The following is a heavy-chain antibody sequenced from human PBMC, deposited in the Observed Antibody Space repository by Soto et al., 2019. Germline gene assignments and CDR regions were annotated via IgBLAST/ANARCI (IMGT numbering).Heavy chain of an antibody. D-gene: IGHD3-22*01. V-gene: IGHV4-61*01. CDR2: IYYSGST. CDR1: GGSVSSGSYY. CDR3: ARTYYYDSSGYFRGSWFDP. J-gene: IGHJ5*02. Sequence: SETLSLTCTVSGGSVSSGSYYWIWIRHPPGKGLEWIGYIYYSGSTNYNPSLKSRVTISVGTSKNQFSLKLSSVTAADTAVYYCARTYYYDSSGYFRGSWFDPWGQGTLVTVSS.